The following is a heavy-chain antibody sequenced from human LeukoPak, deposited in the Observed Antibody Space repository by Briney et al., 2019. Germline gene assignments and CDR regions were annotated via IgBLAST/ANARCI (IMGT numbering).Heavy chain of an antibody. J-gene: IGHJ4*02. CDR3: ASSKSGYIDY. Sequence: PSETLSLTCAVSDYSISSDYYWAWIRQPPGKGLEWIGCIYHSGNTCYNPSLKSRITISVDTSKNQFSLKVSSVTAADTAVYHCASSKSGYIDYWGQGTLVTVSS. CDR1: DYSISSDYY. D-gene: IGHD1-26*01. CDR2: IYHSGNT. V-gene: IGHV4-38-2*01.